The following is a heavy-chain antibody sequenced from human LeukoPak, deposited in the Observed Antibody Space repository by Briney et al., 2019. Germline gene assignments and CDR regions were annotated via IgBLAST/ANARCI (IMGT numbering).Heavy chain of an antibody. CDR1: GFTFSSYA. Sequence: AGGSLRLSCAASGFTFSSYAMSWVRQASGKGLEWVSAISGSGGSTYYANSVKGRFTISRDNSKNTLYLQMNSLRAEDTAVYYCAKAYSSSWFLPFDYWGQGTLVTVSS. CDR2: ISGSGGST. V-gene: IGHV3-23*01. J-gene: IGHJ4*02. CDR3: AKAYSSSWFLPFDY. D-gene: IGHD6-13*01.